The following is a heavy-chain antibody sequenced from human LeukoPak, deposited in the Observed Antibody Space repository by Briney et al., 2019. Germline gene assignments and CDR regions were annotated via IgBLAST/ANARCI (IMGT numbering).Heavy chain of an antibody. CDR3: ATGRNGVVPAPILGVGHWAYYYAMDV. Sequence: KPSETLSLTCAVYGGSFSGYDWSWIRQPSGKGLEWIGEINHSGSTNYNPSLKSRVTISIDTSKNQFSLKLSSVTAADTAVYYCATGRNGVVPAPILGVGHWAYYYAMDVWGKGTTVTVSA. D-gene: IGHD2-2*02. CDR2: INHSGST. J-gene: IGHJ6*04. CDR1: GGSFSGYD. V-gene: IGHV4-34*01.